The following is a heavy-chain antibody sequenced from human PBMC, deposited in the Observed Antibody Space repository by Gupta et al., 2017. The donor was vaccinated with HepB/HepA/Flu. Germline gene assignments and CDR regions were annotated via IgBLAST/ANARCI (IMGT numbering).Heavy chain of an antibody. CDR2: IYYTGIT. CDR3: ARLVRGGSFSEPDY. V-gene: IGHV4-39*01. CDR1: GGSMNSTYYY. D-gene: IGHD2-15*01. Sequence: QLQLQESGPGLVKPSETLSLTCTVSGGSMNSTYYYWGWIRQSPGKGLESIGNIYYTGITHYNPSLKTRVTISVDTSKSQLSLKLSSVTAAETAVYYCARLVRGGSFSEPDYWGQGTLVTVSS. J-gene: IGHJ4*02.